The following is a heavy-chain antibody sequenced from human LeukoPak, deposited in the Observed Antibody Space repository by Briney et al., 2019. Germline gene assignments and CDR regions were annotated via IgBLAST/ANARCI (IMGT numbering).Heavy chain of an antibody. CDR2: INHSGST. V-gene: IGHV4-34*01. CDR1: GGSFSGYY. D-gene: IGHD6-6*01. CDR3: ARVPRIAARLLVSGYYYYMDV. Sequence: PSETLSLTCAVYGGSFSGYYWSWIRQPPGKGLEWIGEINHSGSTNYNPSLKSRVTISVDTSKNQFSLKLSSVTAADTAVYYCARVPRIAARLLVSGYYYYMDVWGKGTTVTVSS. J-gene: IGHJ6*03.